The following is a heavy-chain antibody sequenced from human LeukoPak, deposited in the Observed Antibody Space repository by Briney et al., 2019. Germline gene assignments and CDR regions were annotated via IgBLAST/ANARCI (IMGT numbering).Heavy chain of an antibody. Sequence: GGSLRLSCAASGFTFSSYAMSWVRQAPGKGLEWVSAISGSGGSTYYADSVKGRFTISRDNAKSSLYLHLNSLRAEDTAVYYCARGGGTYGFLFDYWGQGTLVTVSS. J-gene: IGHJ4*02. V-gene: IGHV3-23*01. D-gene: IGHD3-10*01. CDR1: GFTFSSYA. CDR3: ARGGGTYGFLFDY. CDR2: ISGSGGST.